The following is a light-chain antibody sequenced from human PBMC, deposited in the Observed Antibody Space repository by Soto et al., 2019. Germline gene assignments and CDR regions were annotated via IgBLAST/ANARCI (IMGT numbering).Light chain of an antibody. Sequence: QSVLTQPASVSGSPGQSITISCTGTSSDVGGFNYVSWYQQRPGKAPKLMIYEVRNRPSGVSNRFSGSKSGNTASLTISGLQAEDEADYFCCSYTSSVTLAFGGGTKVTVL. CDR2: EVR. V-gene: IGLV2-14*01. J-gene: IGLJ2*01. CDR3: CSYTSSVTLA. CDR1: SSDVGGFNY.